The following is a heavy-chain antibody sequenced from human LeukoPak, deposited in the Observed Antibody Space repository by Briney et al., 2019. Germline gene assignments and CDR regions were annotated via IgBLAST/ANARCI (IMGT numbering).Heavy chain of an antibody. V-gene: IGHV4-59*01. Sequence: SETLSLTCTVSGGSISSYYWSWIRQPPGKGPEWIGYIYYSGSTNYNPSLKSRVTISVDTSKNQFSLKLSSVTAADTAVYYCARWPVGSSGYPDYWGQGTLVTVSS. CDR3: ARWPVGSSGYPDY. CDR2: IYYSGST. J-gene: IGHJ4*02. CDR1: GGSISSYY. D-gene: IGHD3-22*01.